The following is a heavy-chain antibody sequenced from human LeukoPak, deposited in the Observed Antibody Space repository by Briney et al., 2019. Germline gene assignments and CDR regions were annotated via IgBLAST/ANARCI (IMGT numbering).Heavy chain of an antibody. D-gene: IGHD3-16*01. V-gene: IGHV5-10-1*01. CDR3: ATEKGTYTSYFDY. CDR2: IIPSDSYT. CDR1: GYSFTSYW. J-gene: IGHJ4*02. Sequence: GESLKISCKGSGYSFTSYWISWVRQMPGKVLEWMGKIIPSDSYTNYSPSFQGHVTISADKSISTAYLQWSSLKASDTAIYYCATEKGTYTSYFDYWGRGALVTVSS.